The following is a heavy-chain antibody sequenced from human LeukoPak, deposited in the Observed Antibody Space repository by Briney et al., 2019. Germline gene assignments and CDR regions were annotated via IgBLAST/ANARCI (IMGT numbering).Heavy chain of an antibody. J-gene: IGHJ3*02. CDR3: ARDTGYSSGWYPVNAFDI. D-gene: IGHD6-19*01. CDR1: GGSFSGYY. CDR2: INHNGST. V-gene: IGHV4-34*01. Sequence: SETLSLTCAVYGGSFSGYYWSWIRQPPGKGLEWIGEINHNGSTNYNPSLKSRVTISVDTSKNQFSLKLSSVTAADTAVYYCARDTGYSSGWYPVNAFDIWGQGTMVTVSS.